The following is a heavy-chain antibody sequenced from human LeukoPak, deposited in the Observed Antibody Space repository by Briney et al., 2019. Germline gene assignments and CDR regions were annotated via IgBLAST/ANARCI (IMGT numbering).Heavy chain of an antibody. Sequence: GASVKVSCKASGYTFTGYYMHWVRQAPGQGLEWMGWINPNSGGTNYAQKFQGRVTMTRDTSISTAYMELSRLRSDDTAVYYCASTQYSYGPLPQYWGQGTLVTVSS. CDR3: ASTQYSYGPLPQY. J-gene: IGHJ4*02. CDR2: INPNSGGT. CDR1: GYTFTGYY. V-gene: IGHV1-2*02. D-gene: IGHD5-18*01.